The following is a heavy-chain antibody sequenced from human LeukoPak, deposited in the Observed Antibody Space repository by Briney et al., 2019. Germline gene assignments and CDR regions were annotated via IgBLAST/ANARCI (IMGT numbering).Heavy chain of an antibody. CDR1: GFAVSSNY. Sequence: GGSLRLSCAASGFAVSSNYMSWVRQAPGKGLEWVSAISVTGNTYHADSVKGRFTISRDNSKNTLYLQMNSLRAEDTAVYYCAKDGSGSYWQLYFDYWGQGTLVTVSP. CDR3: AKDGSGSYWQLYFDY. CDR2: ISVTGNT. J-gene: IGHJ4*02. D-gene: IGHD3-10*01. V-gene: IGHV3-53*01.